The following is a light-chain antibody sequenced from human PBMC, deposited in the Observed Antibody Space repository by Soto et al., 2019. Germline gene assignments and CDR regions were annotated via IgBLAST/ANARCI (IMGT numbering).Light chain of an antibody. CDR3: GSYTAGGTI. Sequence: QSALTQPASVSGSPGQSITISCTGTSGDVGGYYYVSWYQQLPGKAPKLMISEVSNRPSGVSNRFSGSQSGNTASLTISGLQAEDEADYYCGSYTAGGTIFGSGTQLTVL. CDR2: EVS. J-gene: IGLJ7*01. V-gene: IGLV2-14*01. CDR1: SGDVGGYYY.